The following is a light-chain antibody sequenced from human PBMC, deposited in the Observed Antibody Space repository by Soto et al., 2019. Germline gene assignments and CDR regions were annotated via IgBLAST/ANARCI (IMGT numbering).Light chain of an antibody. J-gene: IGKJ1*01. CDR3: QQYNNWPGT. V-gene: IGKV3-15*01. CDR1: QSVSSN. CDR2: GAS. Sequence: EIVLTQYPATLSLSPGERATLSCRASQSVSSNLAWYQQKPGQAPRLLIYGASTRATGIPARFSGSGSGTEFTLTISSLQSEDFAVYYCQQYNNWPGTFGQGTKVEIK.